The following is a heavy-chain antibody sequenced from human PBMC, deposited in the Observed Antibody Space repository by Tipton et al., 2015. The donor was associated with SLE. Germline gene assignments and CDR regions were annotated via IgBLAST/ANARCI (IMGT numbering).Heavy chain of an antibody. V-gene: IGHV3-23*03. CDR2: IYGGGHST. Sequence: SLRLSCVASGFTFSGYAVNWVRQAPGKGLEWVSIIYGGGHSTKYADSVKGRFTISRDNSKNRLYPQMNSLRGEDTAVYYCARNAYSSSWYFDYWGRGTLVTVSS. CDR1: GFTFSGYA. J-gene: IGHJ4*02. D-gene: IGHD6-13*01. CDR3: ARNAYSSSWYFDY.